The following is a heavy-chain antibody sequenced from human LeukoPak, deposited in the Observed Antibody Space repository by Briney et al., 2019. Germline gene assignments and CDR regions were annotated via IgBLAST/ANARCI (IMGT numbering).Heavy chain of an antibody. D-gene: IGHD6-13*01. V-gene: IGHV4-38-2*01. CDR2: IYHSGST. J-gene: IGHJ4*02. CDR3: ARRRSSSCFDY. CDR1: GYSVSSGYY. Sequence: PSETLSLTCAVSGYSVSSGYYWGWIRQPPGKGLEWIGSIYHSGSTYYNPSLKSRVTISVDTSKNQFSLKLDSVTAADTAVYYCARRRSSSCFDYWGQGTLVTVSS.